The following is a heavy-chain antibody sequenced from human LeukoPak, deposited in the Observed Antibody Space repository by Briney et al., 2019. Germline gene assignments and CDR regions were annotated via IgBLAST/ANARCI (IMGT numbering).Heavy chain of an antibody. V-gene: IGHV1-46*01. D-gene: IGHD4-17*01. CDR1: GYTFTSYY. J-gene: IGHJ6*02. CDR2: INPSGGST. CDR3: ARSEDGGTVTPSDYYYYGMDV. Sequence: ASVKVSCTASGYTFTSYYMHWVRQAPGQGLEWMGLINPSGGSTSYAQKFQGRVTITRDTSTSTVYMELSSLRSEDTAVYYCARSEDGGTVTPSDYYYYGMDVWGQGTTVTVSS.